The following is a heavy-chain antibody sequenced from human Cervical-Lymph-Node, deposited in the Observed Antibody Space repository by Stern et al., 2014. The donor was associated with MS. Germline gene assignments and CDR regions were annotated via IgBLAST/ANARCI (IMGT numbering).Heavy chain of an antibody. CDR2: IYYSGST. CDR1: GGSISSYY. D-gene: IGHD4-17*01. CDR3: ARRAGRDGDYAIDY. Sequence: QLQLQESGPGLVKPSETLSLTCTVSGGSISSYYWSWIRQPPGKGLEWIGYIYYSGSTNYNPSLKSRVTISVDTSKNQFSLKLSSVTAADTAVYYCARRAGRDGDYAIDYWGQGTLVTVSS. J-gene: IGHJ4*02. V-gene: IGHV4-59*01.